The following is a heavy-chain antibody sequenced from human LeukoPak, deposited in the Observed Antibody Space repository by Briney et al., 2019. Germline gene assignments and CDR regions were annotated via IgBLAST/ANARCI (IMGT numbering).Heavy chain of an antibody. CDR1: GFTFRSYA. CDR3: AKEKALRDYDILTGYFDY. CDR2: ISGGGGST. D-gene: IGHD3-9*01. Sequence: GGSLRLSCEASGFTFRSYAMSWVRQAPGKGLEWVSTISGGGGSTDYADSVKGRFTISRDSSRNTLYLRMNSLRAEDTAVYYCAKEKALRDYDILTGYFDYWGQGTLVTVSS. J-gene: IGHJ4*02. V-gene: IGHV3-23*01.